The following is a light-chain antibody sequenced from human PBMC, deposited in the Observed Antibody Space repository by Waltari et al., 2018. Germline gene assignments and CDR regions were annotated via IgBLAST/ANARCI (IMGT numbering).Light chain of an antibody. CDR3: QQYNTYSPGPT. CDR2: KAS. Sequence: DIQMTQSPSTLSASVGDRVTITCRDSQSILTWLAWYQRKPGKAPRLLMYKASSLQSGVPSRFSGSGSGTEFTLTISSLQPDDFATYYCQQYNTYSPGPTFGGGTKVEIK. CDR1: QSILTW. V-gene: IGKV1-5*03. J-gene: IGKJ4*01.